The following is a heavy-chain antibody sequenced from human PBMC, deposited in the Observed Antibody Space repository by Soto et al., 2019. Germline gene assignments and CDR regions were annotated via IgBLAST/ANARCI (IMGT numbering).Heavy chain of an antibody. D-gene: IGHD2-15*01. CDR3: AREGTVVTHAFNYYYYGMDV. CDR2: IYYSGST. J-gene: IGHJ6*02. Sequence: QVQLQESGPGLVKPSETLSLTCTVSGGSISSYYWSWIRQPPGKGLEWIGYIYYSGSTNYNPSLKSRVTISVDTSKNQFSLKLSSVTAADTAVYYCAREGTVVTHAFNYYYYGMDVWGQGTTVTVSS. CDR1: GGSISSYY. V-gene: IGHV4-59*01.